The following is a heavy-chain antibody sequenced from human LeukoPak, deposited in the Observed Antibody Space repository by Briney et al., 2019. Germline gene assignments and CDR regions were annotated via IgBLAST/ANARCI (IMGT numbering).Heavy chain of an antibody. Sequence: GGSLRLSCAASGFTFSGYLMHGVRQAPGKGLVWVSRINTDGSTTNYADSVKGRFTISRDNAKNTLYLQMNSLRVEDTAVYYCARDLVYTLDYWGQGTLVTVSS. CDR1: GFTFSGYL. CDR2: INTDGSTT. D-gene: IGHD2-2*02. V-gene: IGHV3-74*01. CDR3: ARDLVYTLDY. J-gene: IGHJ4*02.